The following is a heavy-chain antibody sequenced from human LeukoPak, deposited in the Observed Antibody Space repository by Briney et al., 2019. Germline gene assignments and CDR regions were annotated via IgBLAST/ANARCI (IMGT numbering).Heavy chain of an antibody. V-gene: IGHV3-23*01. CDR2: ISGNGGST. Sequence: GGSLRLSCAASGFTFSSYAMSWVRQAPGKGLEWVSAISGNGGSTYYADSVKGRFTISRDNSKNTLYLQMNSLRAEDTAVYYCAAQRDVVVPGPYYWGQGTLVTVSS. J-gene: IGHJ4*02. CDR1: GFTFSSYA. CDR3: AAQRDVVVPGPYY. D-gene: IGHD2-2*01.